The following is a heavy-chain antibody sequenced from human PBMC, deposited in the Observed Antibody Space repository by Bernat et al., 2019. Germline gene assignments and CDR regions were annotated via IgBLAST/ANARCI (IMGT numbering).Heavy chain of an antibody. Sequence: QLQLQESGPGLVKPSETLSLTCTVSGGSISSDSYSWGWIRQPPGKGLEWIGSFYYTGNSYYSPSLKSRVTISVATSKNQFSLQLSSVTAADTAVYYCARQSSGYDSHYYYYMDVWGKGTTVTVSS. V-gene: IGHV4-39*01. CDR2: FYYTGNS. CDR1: GGSISSDSYS. D-gene: IGHD5-12*01. CDR3: ARQSSGYDSHYYYYMDV. J-gene: IGHJ6*03.